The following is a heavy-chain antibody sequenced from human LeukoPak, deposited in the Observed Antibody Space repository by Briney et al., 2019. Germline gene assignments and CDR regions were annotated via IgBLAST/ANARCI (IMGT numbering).Heavy chain of an antibody. Sequence: PGGSLRLSCAASGFTFSSYAMHWVRQAPGKGLEWVAVISYDGSNKYYADSVKGRFTISRDNSKNTLYLQMNSLKTEDTAVYYCTTNRYCSSTSCYWRAFDIWGQGTMVTVSS. V-gene: IGHV3-30-3*01. D-gene: IGHD2-2*01. CDR2: ISYDGSNK. J-gene: IGHJ3*02. CDR1: GFTFSSYA. CDR3: TTNRYCSSTSCYWRAFDI.